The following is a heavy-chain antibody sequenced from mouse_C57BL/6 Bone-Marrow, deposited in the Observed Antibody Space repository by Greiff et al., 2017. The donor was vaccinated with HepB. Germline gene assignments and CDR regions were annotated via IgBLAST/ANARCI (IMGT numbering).Heavy chain of an antibody. CDR1: GFTFSSYA. V-gene: IGHV5-9-1*02. CDR2: ISSGGDYI. Sequence: EVKLVESGAGLVKPGGSLKLSCAASGFTFSSYAMSWVRQTPEKRLEWVAYISSGGDYIYYADTVKGRFTISRDNARNTLYLQMSSLKSEDTAMYYCTRAYDGFAYWGQGTLVTVSA. CDR3: TRAYDGFAY. D-gene: IGHD2-12*01. J-gene: IGHJ3*01.